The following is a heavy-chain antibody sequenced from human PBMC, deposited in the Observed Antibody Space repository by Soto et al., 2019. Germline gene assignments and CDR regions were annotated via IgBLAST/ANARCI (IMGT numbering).Heavy chain of an antibody. Sequence: KTSETLSLTCTVSGGSVSSGSYYWSWIRQPPGKGLEWIGYIYYSGSTNYNPSLKSRVTISVDTSKNQFSLKLSSVTAADTAVYYCAREAAVAGSNWFDPWGQGTLVTVSS. CDR2: IYYSGST. CDR1: GGSVSSGSYY. J-gene: IGHJ5*02. V-gene: IGHV4-61*01. D-gene: IGHD6-19*01. CDR3: AREAAVAGSNWFDP.